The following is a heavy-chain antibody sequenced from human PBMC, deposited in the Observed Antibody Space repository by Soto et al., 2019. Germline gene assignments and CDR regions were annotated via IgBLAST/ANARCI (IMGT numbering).Heavy chain of an antibody. D-gene: IGHD1-26*01. J-gene: IGHJ4*02. CDR1: GGSFSGYY. V-gene: IGHV4-34*01. CDR2: INHSGST. CDR3: ARYSGSYRDY. Sequence: QVQLQQWGAVLLKPSETLSLTCAVYGGSFSGYYWSWIRQPPGKGLEWIGEINHSGSTNYNPSLKSRVTISVDTSKNQFSLKLSSVTAADTAVYYCARYSGSYRDYWGQGTLVTVSS.